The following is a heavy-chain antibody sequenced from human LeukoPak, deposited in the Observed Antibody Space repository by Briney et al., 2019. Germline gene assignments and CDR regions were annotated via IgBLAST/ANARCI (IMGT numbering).Heavy chain of an antibody. CDR3: ARWGVGDY. CDR1: GFTFSSYE. D-gene: IGHD1-26*01. V-gene: IGHV3-48*03. CDR2: ISSSGTI. J-gene: IGHJ4*02. Sequence: GGSLRLSCAASGFTFSSYEMNWVRQAPGKGLEWVAYISSSGTIYYADSVKGRFTISRDNAKNSLYLQMNSLRDDDTAVYYCARWGVGDYWGEGTLVTVSS.